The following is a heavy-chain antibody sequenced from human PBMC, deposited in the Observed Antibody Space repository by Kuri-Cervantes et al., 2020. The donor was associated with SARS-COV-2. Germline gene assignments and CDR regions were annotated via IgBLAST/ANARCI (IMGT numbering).Heavy chain of an antibody. CDR1: GFTFSSYA. D-gene: IGHD3-16*01. Sequence: GESLKISCAASGFTFSSYAMNWVRQAPGKGLEWVSVIGGSGVRTNYADSVKGRFTVSRDNSKNTLYLQMNSLRAEDTAVYYCAKVGGHREYFQNWGQGTLDTVSS. CDR3: AKVGGHREYFQN. CDR2: IGGSGVRT. V-gene: IGHV3-23*01. J-gene: IGHJ1*01.